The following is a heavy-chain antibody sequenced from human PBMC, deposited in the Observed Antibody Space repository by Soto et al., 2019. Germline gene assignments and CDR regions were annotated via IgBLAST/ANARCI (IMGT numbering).Heavy chain of an antibody. D-gene: IGHD3-22*01. V-gene: IGHV3-11*01. CDR1: GFTFSDYY. CDR2: ISSSGSTI. J-gene: IGHJ4*02. CDR3: ARDVQASGWYGSIIYYDSSGPPNY. Sequence: KPGGSLRLSCAASGFTFSDYYMSWIRQAPGKGLEWVSYISSSGSTIYYADSVKGRFTISRDNAKNSLYLQMNSLRAEDTAVYYCARDVQASGWYGSIIYYDSSGPPNYWGQGTLVTVSS.